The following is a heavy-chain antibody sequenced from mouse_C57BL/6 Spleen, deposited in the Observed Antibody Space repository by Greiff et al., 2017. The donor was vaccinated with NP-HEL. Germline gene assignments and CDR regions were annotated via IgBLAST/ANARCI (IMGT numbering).Heavy chain of an antibody. Sequence: QVQLQQPGAELVKPGASVKLSCKASGYTFTSYWMHWVKQRPGRGLEWIGRIDPNSGGTKYNEKFKSKATLTVDKPSSTAYMQLSSLTSEDSAVYYCAAHYYGSSYGWYFDVWGTGTTVTVSS. CDR1: GYTFTSYW. J-gene: IGHJ1*03. D-gene: IGHD1-1*01. V-gene: IGHV1-72*01. CDR2: IDPNSGGT. CDR3: AAHYYGSSYGWYFDV.